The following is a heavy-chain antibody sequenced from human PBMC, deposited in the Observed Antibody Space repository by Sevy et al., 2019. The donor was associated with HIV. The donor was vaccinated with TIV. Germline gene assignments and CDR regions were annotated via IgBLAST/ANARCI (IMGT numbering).Heavy chain of an antibody. D-gene: IGHD6-19*01. Sequence: GESLKISCKGSGYSFTSYWIGWVRQMPGKGLEWMGIIYPGDSDTSYSPSFQGQVTISAAKSISTAYLQWSSLKASDTAMYYCARLVPGAVAATGYFDYWGQGTLVTVSS. CDR1: GYSFTSYW. J-gene: IGHJ4*02. V-gene: IGHV5-51*01. CDR3: ARLVPGAVAATGYFDY. CDR2: IYPGDSDT.